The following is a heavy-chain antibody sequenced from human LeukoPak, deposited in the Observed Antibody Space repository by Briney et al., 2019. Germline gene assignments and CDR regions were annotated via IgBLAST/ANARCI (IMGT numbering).Heavy chain of an antibody. CDR3: AKGYAISSSGYYYNY. J-gene: IGHJ4*02. Sequence: GGSLRLSCAASGFTFSSYAMSWVRQAPGKGLEWVSAISVSGGSTYYAESVRGGFTSSRDNSKNRVYLKMTSLRAENTAVYYCAKGYAISSSGYYYNYWGQGTLVTVSS. V-gene: IGHV3-23*01. CDR1: GFTFSSYA. CDR2: ISVSGGST. D-gene: IGHD3-22*01.